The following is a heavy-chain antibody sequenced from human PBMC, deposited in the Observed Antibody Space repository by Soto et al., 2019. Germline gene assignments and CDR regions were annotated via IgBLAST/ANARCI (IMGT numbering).Heavy chain of an antibody. CDR2: IIPIFGTA. CDR3: ARPVLKLQLWLPMDY. J-gene: IGHJ4*02. V-gene: IGHV1-69*13. Sequence: ASVKVSCKASGGTFSSYAISWVRQAPGQGLEWMGGIIPIFGTANYAQKFQGRVTITADESTSTAYMELSSLRSEDTAVYYCARPVLKLQLWLPMDYWGQGTLVTVSS. D-gene: IGHD5-18*01. CDR1: GGTFSSYA.